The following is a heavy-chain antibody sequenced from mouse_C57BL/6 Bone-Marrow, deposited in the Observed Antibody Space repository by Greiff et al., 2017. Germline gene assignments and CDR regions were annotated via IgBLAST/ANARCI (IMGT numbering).Heavy chain of an antibody. CDR2: ISSGSSTI. J-gene: IGHJ1*03. V-gene: IGHV5-17*01. CDR3: ALDYDYHSYFDV. D-gene: IGHD2-4*01. CDR1: GFTFSGYG. Sequence: EVHLVESGGGLVKPGGSLKLSCAASGFTFSGYGMHWVRQAPEKGLEWVAYISSGSSTIYYAATVKGAVTISSENAKNTLFLQMNSLRSEDTAMYYCALDYDYHSYFDVWGTGTTVTVTS.